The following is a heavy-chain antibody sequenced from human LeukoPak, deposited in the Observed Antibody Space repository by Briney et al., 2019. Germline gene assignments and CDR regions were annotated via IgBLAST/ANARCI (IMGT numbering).Heavy chain of an antibody. J-gene: IGHJ6*03. D-gene: IGHD3-10*01. CDR1: GDSISSSSYY. CDR2: IYYSGST. Sequence: SQTLSLTCTVSGDSISSSSYYWGWIRQPPGKGLEWIGSIYYSGSTYYNPSLKSRVTISVDTSRNQFSLKLSSVTAADTAVYYCARGTVWFGDLSYYYMDVWGKGTTVTVSS. CDR3: ARGTVWFGDLSYYYMDV. V-gene: IGHV4-39*07.